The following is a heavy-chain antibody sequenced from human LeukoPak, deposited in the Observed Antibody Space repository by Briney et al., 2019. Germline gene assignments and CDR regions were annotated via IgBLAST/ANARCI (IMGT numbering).Heavy chain of an antibody. CDR2: INHSGST. CDR3: ARIQDIVVVPAAVNWFDP. D-gene: IGHD2-2*01. J-gene: IGHJ5*02. CDR1: GGSFSGYY. V-gene: IGHV4-34*01. Sequence: SETLSLTCAVYGGSFSGYYWSWIRQPPGKGLEWIGEINHSGSTNYNPSLKSRVTISVDTSKNQFSPKLSSVTAAGTAVYYGARIQDIVVVPAAVNWFDPWGQGTLVTVSS.